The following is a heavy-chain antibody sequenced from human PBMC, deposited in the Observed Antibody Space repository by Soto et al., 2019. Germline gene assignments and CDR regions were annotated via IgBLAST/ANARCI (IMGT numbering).Heavy chain of an antibody. D-gene: IGHD6-19*01. CDR3: ARGAYSSGWYQVDYYYGMDV. V-gene: IGHV1-69*12. CDR2: IIPIFGTA. J-gene: IGHJ6*02. Sequence: QVQQVQSGTEVKKPGSSVKVYCKASGGTFSSYAISWVRQAPGQGLEWMRGIIPIFGTANYAQKFQGRVTITADESTSTAYMELSSLRSEDTAVYYCARGAYSSGWYQVDYYYGMDVWGQGTTVTVSS. CDR1: GGTFSSYA.